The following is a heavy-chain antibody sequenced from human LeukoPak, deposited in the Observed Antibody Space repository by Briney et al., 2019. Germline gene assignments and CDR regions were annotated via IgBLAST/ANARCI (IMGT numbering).Heavy chain of an antibody. D-gene: IGHD3-3*01. Sequence: ASVKVSCKVSGYTLTELSMHWVRQAPGKGLEWMGGFDPEVGETIYAQKFQGRVTMTEDTSTDTAYMELSSLRSEDTAVYYCAGSITIFGVVILDAFDIWGQGTMVTVSS. CDR2: FDPEVGET. J-gene: IGHJ3*02. V-gene: IGHV1-24*01. CDR1: GYTLTELS. CDR3: AGSITIFGVVILDAFDI.